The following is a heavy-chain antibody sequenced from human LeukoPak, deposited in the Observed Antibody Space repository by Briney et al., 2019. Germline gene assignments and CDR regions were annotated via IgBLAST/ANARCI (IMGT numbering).Heavy chain of an antibody. J-gene: IGHJ6*03. Sequence: SVKVSCKASGGTFSSYGISWVRQAPGQGLEWMGGIIPIFGRAKYAQKFQGRVTMTRNTSISTAYMELSSLRSEDTAVYYCARGGTYYDILTGLVPYYMDVWGKGTTVTISS. CDR2: IIPIFGRA. CDR1: GGTFSSYG. V-gene: IGHV1-69*05. D-gene: IGHD3-9*01. CDR3: ARGGTYYDILTGLVPYYMDV.